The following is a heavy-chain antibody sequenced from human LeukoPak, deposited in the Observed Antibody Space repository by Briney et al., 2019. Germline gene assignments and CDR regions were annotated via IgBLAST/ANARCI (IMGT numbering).Heavy chain of an antibody. CDR2: IYYSGST. CDR1: GGSMNSYY. CDR3: ARHVWLQPFDY. V-gene: IGHV4-59*08. J-gene: IGHJ4*02. D-gene: IGHD3-9*01. Sequence: SETLSLTCSVSGGSMNSYYWSWIRQSPGKGLEWIGYIYYSGSTNYNPSLKSRVTISVDTSKSQFSLKLSSVTAADTAMYYCARHVWLQPFDYWGQGTLVTVSS.